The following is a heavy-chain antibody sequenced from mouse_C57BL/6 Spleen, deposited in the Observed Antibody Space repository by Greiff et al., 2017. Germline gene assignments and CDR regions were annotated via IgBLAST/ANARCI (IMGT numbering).Heavy chain of an antibody. D-gene: IGHD1-1*01. J-gene: IGHJ2*01. Sequence: EVQLQQSGTVLARPGASVKMSCKTSGYTFTSYWMHWVKQRPGQGLEWIGAIYPGNSDTSYNQKFKGKVKLTAVTSASTAYMELSSLTNEDSAVYYCTSPFTTVVALDYWGQGTTLTVSS. V-gene: IGHV1-5*01. CDR1: GYTFTSYW. CDR3: TSPFTTVVALDY. CDR2: IYPGNSDT.